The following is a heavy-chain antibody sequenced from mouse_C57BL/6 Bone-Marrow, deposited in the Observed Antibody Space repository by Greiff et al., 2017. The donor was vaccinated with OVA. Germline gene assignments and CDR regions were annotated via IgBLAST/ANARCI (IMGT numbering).Heavy chain of an antibody. CDR3: ARPYYSNYSYYAMDY. J-gene: IGHJ4*01. Sequence: DVKLVESGGGLVKPGGSLKLSCAASGFTFSDYGMHWVRQAPEKGLEWVAYISSGSSTIYYADTVKGRFTISRDNAKNTLFLQMTSLRSEDTAMYYCARPYYSNYSYYAMDYWGQGTSVTVSS. V-gene: IGHV5-17*01. CDR2: ISSGSSTI. CDR1: GFTFSDYG. D-gene: IGHD2-5*01.